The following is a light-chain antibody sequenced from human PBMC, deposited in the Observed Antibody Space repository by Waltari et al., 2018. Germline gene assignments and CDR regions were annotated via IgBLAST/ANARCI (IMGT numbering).Light chain of an antibody. V-gene: IGKV3-20*01. CDR3: QQYGSSPRT. CDR2: GAS. CDR1: QSVSSSY. J-gene: IGKJ3*01. Sequence: EIVLTQSPGTLFLSQGERATLSCRASQSVSSSYLAWYQQKPGQAPRLLIYGASSRATGIPDRFSGSGSGTDFTLTISRLEPEDFAVYYCQQYGSSPRTFGPGTKVDIK.